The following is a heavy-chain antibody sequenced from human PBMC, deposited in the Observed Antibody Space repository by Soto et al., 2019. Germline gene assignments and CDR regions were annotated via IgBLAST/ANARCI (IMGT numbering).Heavy chain of an antibody. V-gene: IGHV3-7*01. CDR2: INQDGSED. D-gene: IGHD3-10*01. CDR1: GFTMETYW. J-gene: IGHJ3*02. Sequence: EVQLVESGGGFVQPGGSLRLSCAASGFTMETYWMSWVRQAPGKGLEWVANINQDGSEDYYVDSVRGRFTISRDNSQNSLSLQMSGLRADDTAVYHCARSYGSGSYFSDAFDIWGHGTMVAVSS. CDR3: ARSYGSGSYFSDAFDI.